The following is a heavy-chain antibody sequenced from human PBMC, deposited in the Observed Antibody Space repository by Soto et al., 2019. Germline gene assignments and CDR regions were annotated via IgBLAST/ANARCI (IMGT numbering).Heavy chain of an antibody. V-gene: IGHV1-69*02. Sequence: QVQLVQSGAEVKKPGSSVKVSCKASGGSFSSHTINWVRQAPGQGLEWVGRFIPILGLANYAQKFQGRVTLTADKSTSTVYMGLSSLGSDDSAVYYCARPSSHIATSGTFNYWGQGTPVTVSS. D-gene: IGHD1-26*01. CDR1: GGSFSSHT. CDR3: ARPSSHIATSGTFNY. J-gene: IGHJ4*02. CDR2: FIPILGLA.